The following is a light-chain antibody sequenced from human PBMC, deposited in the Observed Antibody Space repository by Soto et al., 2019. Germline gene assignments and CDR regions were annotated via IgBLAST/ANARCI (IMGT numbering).Light chain of an antibody. Sequence: DIQMPQSPSSLSASVGDRVTITCRASQAISNYLAWYQQKPGKVPKLLISATSTLQSGVPSRFSGSGSGTDFTLTISSLQPEDVATYYCQKYNTARWTFGQGTKVDIK. CDR2: ATS. CDR3: QKYNTARWT. J-gene: IGKJ1*01. V-gene: IGKV1-27*01. CDR1: QAISNY.